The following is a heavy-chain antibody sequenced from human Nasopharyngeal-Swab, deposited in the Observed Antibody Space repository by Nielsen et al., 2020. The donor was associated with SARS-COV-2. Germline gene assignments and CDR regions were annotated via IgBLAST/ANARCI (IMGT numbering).Heavy chain of an antibody. CDR2: INTNTGNP. D-gene: IGHD3-3*01. V-gene: IGHV7-4-1*02. J-gene: IGHJ3*02. CDR3: ARDRTYYDFWSGNDAFDI. Sequence: WVRQASGQGLEWMGWINTNTGNPTYAQGFTGRFVFSLDTSVSTAYLQISSLKAEDTAVYYCARDRTYYDFWSGNDAFDIWGQGTMVTVSS.